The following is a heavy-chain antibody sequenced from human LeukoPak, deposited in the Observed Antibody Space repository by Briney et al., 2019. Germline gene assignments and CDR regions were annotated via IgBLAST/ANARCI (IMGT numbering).Heavy chain of an antibody. D-gene: IGHD3-22*01. CDR3: AINPDSSGGGSDWYFDL. CDR2: INPNSGGT. CDR1: GYTFTGYY. V-gene: IGHV1-2*02. Sequence: ASVKVSCKASGYTFTGYYMHWVRQAPGQGLEWMGWINPNSGGTNYAQRFQGRVTMTRDTSINTAYMELSRLRSDDTAVYYCAINPDSSGGGSDWYFDLWGRGTLVTVSS. J-gene: IGHJ2*01.